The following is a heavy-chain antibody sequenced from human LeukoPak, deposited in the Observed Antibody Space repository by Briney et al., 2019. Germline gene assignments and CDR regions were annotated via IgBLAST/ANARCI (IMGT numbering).Heavy chain of an antibody. J-gene: IGHJ5*02. CDR1: GGSISSHY. D-gene: IGHD3-10*01. Sequence: SETLSLTCTVSGGSISSHYWSWIRQPPGKGLEWIGYIYYSGSTNYIPSLKSRVTISIDTSKNQFSLKLSSVTAADTAVYYCARGLDYYGSGTYPNWLDPWGQGTLVTVSS. V-gene: IGHV4-59*11. CDR2: IYYSGST. CDR3: ARGLDYYGSGTYPNWLDP.